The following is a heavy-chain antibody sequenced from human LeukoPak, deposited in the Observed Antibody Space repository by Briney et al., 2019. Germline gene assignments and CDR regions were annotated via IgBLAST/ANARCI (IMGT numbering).Heavy chain of an antibody. CDR1: GFTFGDFA. Sequence: PGRSLRLSCTASGFTFGDFAMSWFRQAPGKGLEWVALCRSRDYGVTTEYAASVKGRFSISRDDSKSIAYLQMNSLRAEDTAVYYCARGHSGSYSGDLNFDYWGQGTLVTVSS. CDR2: CRSRDYGVTT. V-gene: IGHV3-49*03. J-gene: IGHJ4*02. CDR3: ARGHSGSYSGDLNFDY. D-gene: IGHD3-10*01.